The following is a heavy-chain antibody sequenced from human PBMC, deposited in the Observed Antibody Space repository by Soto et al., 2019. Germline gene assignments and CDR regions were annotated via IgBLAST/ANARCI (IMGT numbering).Heavy chain of an antibody. J-gene: IGHJ1*01. CDR2: IYRIGTT. Sequence: QLQLQESGSGLVKPSQTLSLTCAVSGGSISGGSYSWIWIRQPPGKGLEWIGYIYRIGTTFYNPSLKNRVTFSIDRPKNEFALHLNSVSAADTAMYYCGVFDTYAHFGGFWGRATLVPVCS. V-gene: IGHV4-30-2*01. D-gene: IGHD4-17*01. CDR3: GVFDTYAHFGGF. CDR1: GGSISGGSYS.